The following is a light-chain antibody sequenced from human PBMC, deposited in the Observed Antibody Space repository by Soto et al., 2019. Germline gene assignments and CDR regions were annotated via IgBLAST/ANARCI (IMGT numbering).Light chain of an antibody. CDR2: EVS. Sequence: QSALTQPPSASGSAGQSVTISCTGTSTDVGGYNYVSWYQQHPGKAPKLMIYEVSKRPSGVPDRFSGSKSCNTASLTVSGLQAEDEADYYCSSYAGNNIHYVFGTGTKVTVL. V-gene: IGLV2-8*01. CDR3: SSYAGNNIHYV. J-gene: IGLJ1*01. CDR1: STDVGGYNY.